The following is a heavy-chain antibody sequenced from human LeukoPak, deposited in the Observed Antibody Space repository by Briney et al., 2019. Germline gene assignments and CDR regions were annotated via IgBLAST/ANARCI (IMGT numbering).Heavy chain of an antibody. Sequence: QPGGSLRLSCAASGFTFSSYGMHWVRQAPGKGLEWVAVIWYDGSNKYYADSVKGRFTISRDNSKNTLYLQMNSLRAEDTAVYYCANRGYYDSHDAFDIWGQGTMVTVSS. D-gene: IGHD3-22*01. CDR1: GFTFSSYG. CDR3: ANRGYYDSHDAFDI. CDR2: IWYDGSNK. J-gene: IGHJ3*02. V-gene: IGHV3-33*06.